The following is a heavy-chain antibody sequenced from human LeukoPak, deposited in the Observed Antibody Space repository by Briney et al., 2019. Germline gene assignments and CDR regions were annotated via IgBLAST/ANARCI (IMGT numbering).Heavy chain of an antibody. J-gene: IGHJ6*03. CDR2: IKNDGSEK. Sequence: GGSLRLSCAVSGFTFSNYWMSWVRQAPGKGLVWVANIKNDGSEKYYVDSVKGRFTISRDNAKNSLYLQMNSLRGEDTAVYYCTQVGDFWSGPPHYYMDVWGTGTTVTVSS. V-gene: IGHV3-7*01. CDR1: GFTFSNYW. D-gene: IGHD3-3*01. CDR3: TQVGDFWSGPPHYYMDV.